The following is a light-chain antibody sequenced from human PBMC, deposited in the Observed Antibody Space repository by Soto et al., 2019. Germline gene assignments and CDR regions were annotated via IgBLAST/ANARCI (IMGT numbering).Light chain of an antibody. CDR1: QSVSSK. V-gene: IGKV3-15*01. CDR3: QQYNSWLWT. J-gene: IGKJ1*01. CDR2: GAS. Sequence: EIVLTQSPATLSVSPGEGATLSCRASQSVSSKLAWYQQKPGQAPRLLIYGASTRATGIPARFSGSGSGTEFTLIVSSLQSEDSAVYYCQQYNSWLWTFGQGTEVDI.